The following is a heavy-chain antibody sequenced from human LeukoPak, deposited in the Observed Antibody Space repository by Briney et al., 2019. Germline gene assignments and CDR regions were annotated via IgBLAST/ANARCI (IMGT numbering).Heavy chain of an antibody. CDR1: GGSISSSSYY. CDR3: ARYRGSYFPDI. V-gene: IGHV4-39*07. Sequence: PSETLSLTCAVSGGSISSSSYYWGWIRQPPGKGLEWIGSIYYSGSTYYNPSLKSRVTISVDTSKNQFSLKLSSVTAADTAMYYCARYRGSYFPDIWGQGTMVTVSS. D-gene: IGHD1-26*01. J-gene: IGHJ3*02. CDR2: IYYSGST.